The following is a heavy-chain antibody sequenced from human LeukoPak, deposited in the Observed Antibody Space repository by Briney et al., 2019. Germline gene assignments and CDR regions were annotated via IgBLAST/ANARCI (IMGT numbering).Heavy chain of an antibody. CDR2: ISSSSR. CDR1: GFTFSSYA. D-gene: IGHD3-9*01. V-gene: IGHV3-48*01. CDR3: ARDKDWAFDY. Sequence: QPGGSLRLSCAASGFTFSSYAMNWVRQAPGKGLEWVSYISSSSRSYAESVKGRFTISRDNAKKSLYLQMNSLRAEDTAVYYCARDKDWAFDYWGQGILVTVSS. J-gene: IGHJ4*02.